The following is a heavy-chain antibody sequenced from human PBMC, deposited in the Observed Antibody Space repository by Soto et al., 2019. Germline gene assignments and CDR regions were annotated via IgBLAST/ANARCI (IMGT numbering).Heavy chain of an antibody. Sequence: PGESLKISCKGSGYSFTSYWIGWVRQMPGKGLEWMGIIYPGDSDTRYSPSFQGQVTISADKSISTAYLQWSSLKASDTAMYYCARHRGTGTTLSYYYYGMDVWGQGTTVTVSS. CDR2: IYPGDSDT. J-gene: IGHJ6*02. CDR1: GYSFTSYW. V-gene: IGHV5-51*01. D-gene: IGHD1-7*01. CDR3: ARHRGTGTTLSYYYYGMDV.